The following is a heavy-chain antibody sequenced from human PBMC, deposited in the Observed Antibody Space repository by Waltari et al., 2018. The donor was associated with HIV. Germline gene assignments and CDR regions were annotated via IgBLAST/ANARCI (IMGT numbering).Heavy chain of an antibody. V-gene: IGHV3-48*01. CDR1: GCRCSSYR. CDR2: ISTSSSAI. J-gene: IGHJ4*02. Sequence: EVQLVESGGGLVQPGGSLRLSCTASGCRCSSYRMNWVRQAPGKGLEWVSYISTSSSAIFYADSVKGRFTISRDTAKNSLYLQMNSLRAEDTAVYYCARDRTRYYFDSWGQGTLVTVSS. CDR3: ARDRTRYYFDS. D-gene: IGHD6-6*01.